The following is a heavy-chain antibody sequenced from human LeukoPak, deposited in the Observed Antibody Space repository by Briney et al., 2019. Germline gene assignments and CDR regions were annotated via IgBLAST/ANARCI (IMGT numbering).Heavy chain of an antibody. Sequence: GASVKVSCKASGYTFTSYGISWVRQAPGQGLEWMGWISAYNGNTNYAQKLQGRVTMTTDTSTSTAYMELRSLRSDDTAVYYCARVPRDSSSWYDFDYYYGMDVWGQGTTVTVSS. D-gene: IGHD6-13*01. CDR1: GYTFTSYG. CDR2: ISAYNGNT. V-gene: IGHV1-18*01. CDR3: ARVPRDSSSWYDFDYYYGMDV. J-gene: IGHJ6*02.